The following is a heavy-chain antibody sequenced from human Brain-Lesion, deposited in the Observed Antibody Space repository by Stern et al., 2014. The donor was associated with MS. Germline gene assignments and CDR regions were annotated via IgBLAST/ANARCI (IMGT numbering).Heavy chain of an antibody. CDR1: GGSISSGGYY. CDR3: ARGRVVPGFQYYATDV. V-gene: IGHV4-61*02. J-gene: IGHJ6*02. D-gene: IGHD2-2*01. Sequence: QVQLQESGPGLVKPSQTLSLSCTVSGGSISSGGYYWSWIRQPAGKGLEWIGRIFNSGSTSYNPSLKSRVTISIDTSKNKFSLRLNSMTAADTAVYYCARGRVVPGFQYYATDVWGQGTTVIVSS. CDR2: IFNSGST.